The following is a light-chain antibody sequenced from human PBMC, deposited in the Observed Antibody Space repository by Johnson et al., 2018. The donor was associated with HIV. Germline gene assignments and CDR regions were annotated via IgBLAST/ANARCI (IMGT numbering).Light chain of an antibody. CDR1: SSTIGNNY. Sequence: QSVLTQPPSVSAAPGQKVTISCSGSSSTIGNNYVSWYQLLPGTAPKLLIYDNNQRPSGLPDRFSGATSGTSAPQGITGLQTGDEADYYCGTWDSSLSAYVFGTWTKVTVL. V-gene: IGLV1-51*01. CDR3: GTWDSSLSAYV. CDR2: DNN. J-gene: IGLJ1*01.